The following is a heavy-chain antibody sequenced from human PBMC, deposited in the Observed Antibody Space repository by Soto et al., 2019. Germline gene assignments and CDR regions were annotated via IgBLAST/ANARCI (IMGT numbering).Heavy chain of an antibody. CDR2: IYYSGST. D-gene: IGHD2-2*01. CDR3: ASWNIVVVPAAKGERRFDP. J-gene: IGHJ5*02. CDR1: GGSISSSSYY. V-gene: IGHV4-39*01. Sequence: SETLSLTCTVSGGSISSSSYYWGWIRQPPGKGLEWIGSIYYSGSTYYNPSLKSRVTISVDTSKNQFSLKLSSVTAADTAVYYCASWNIVVVPAAKGERRFDPWGQGTLVTVSS.